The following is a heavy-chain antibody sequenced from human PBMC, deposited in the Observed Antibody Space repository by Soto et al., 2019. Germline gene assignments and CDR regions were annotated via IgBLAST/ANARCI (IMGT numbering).Heavy chain of an antibody. CDR3: ARALGPYYDILPGPYGMDV. V-gene: IGHV1-69*01. Sequence: QVQLVQSGAEVKKPGSSVKVSCKASGGTFSSYAISWVRQAPGQGLEWLGGIIPIFGTANYAQKFQGRVTITADESMSTAYMEPSSLRSEDTAVYYCARALGPYYDILPGPYGMDVWGQGTTVTVSS. J-gene: IGHJ6*02. CDR2: IIPIFGTA. D-gene: IGHD3-9*01. CDR1: GGTFSSYA.